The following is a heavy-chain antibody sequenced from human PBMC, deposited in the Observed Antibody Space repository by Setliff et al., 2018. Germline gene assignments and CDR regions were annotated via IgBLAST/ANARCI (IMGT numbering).Heavy chain of an antibody. Sequence: SETLSLTCSVSGGTINSYYWSWIRQPPGKPLEWIGYISYNGSTTNPALKSRTTISLATPKNQFSLRADDTAVYYCARINFYVSSGYYYAPELWGQGTTVTVSS. CDR1: GGTINSYY. CDR2: ISYNGST. J-gene: IGHJ4*02. CDR3: ARINFYVSSGYYYAPEL. V-gene: IGHV4-59*01. D-gene: IGHD3-22*01.